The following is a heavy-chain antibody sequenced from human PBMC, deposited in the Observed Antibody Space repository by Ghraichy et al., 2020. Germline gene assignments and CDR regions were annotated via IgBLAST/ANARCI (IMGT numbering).Heavy chain of an antibody. CDR3: AKDGAYYDFWSGYLGAGYYYGMDV. D-gene: IGHD3-3*01. J-gene: IGHJ6*02. CDR1: GFTFSSYA. V-gene: IGHV3-23*01. Sequence: LSLTCAASGFTFSSYAMSWVRQAPGKGLEWVSAISGSGGSTYYADSVKGRFTISRDNSKNTLYLQMNSLRAEDTAVYYCAKDGAYYDFWSGYLGAGYYYGMDVWGQGTTVTVSS. CDR2: ISGSGGST.